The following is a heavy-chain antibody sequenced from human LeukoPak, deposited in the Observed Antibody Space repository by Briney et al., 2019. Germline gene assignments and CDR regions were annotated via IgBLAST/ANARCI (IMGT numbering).Heavy chain of an antibody. CDR3: ARVGGTKFKIRNDAFDI. D-gene: IGHD1/OR15-1a*01. J-gene: IGHJ3*02. V-gene: IGHV3-23*01. Sequence: PGGSLRLSCAASGFTFSSYAMSWVRQAPGKGLEWVSAISGSGGSTYYADSVKGRFTISRDNSKNTLYLQMNSLRAEDTAVYYCARVGGTKFKIRNDAFDIWGQGTMVTVSS. CDR2: ISGSGGST. CDR1: GFTFSSYA.